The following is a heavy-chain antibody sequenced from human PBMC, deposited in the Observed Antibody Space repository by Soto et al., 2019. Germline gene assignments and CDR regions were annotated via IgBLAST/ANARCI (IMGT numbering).Heavy chain of an antibody. V-gene: IGHV5-51*01. CDR1: GYSFTSYW. CDR2: IYPGDSDT. Sequence: PGESLKISCKGSGYSFTSYWIGWVRQMPGKGLEWMGIIYPGDSDTRYSPSFQGQVTISADKSISTAYLQWSSLKASDTAMYYCARQVYYYDSSGYYKYYFDYWGQGTLVTVS. J-gene: IGHJ4*02. D-gene: IGHD3-22*01. CDR3: ARQVYYYDSSGYYKYYFDY.